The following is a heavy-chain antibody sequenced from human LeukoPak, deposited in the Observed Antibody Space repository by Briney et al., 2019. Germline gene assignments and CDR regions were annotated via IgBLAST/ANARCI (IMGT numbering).Heavy chain of an antibody. CDR2: INPNSGGT. CDR3: ARESPDLDYSCDY. Sequence: GASGKVSCKASGYTFTGYYMHWVRQAPGQGLEWMGWINPNSGGTNYAQKFQGRVTMTRDTSISTAYMELSRLRSDDTAVYYCARESPDLDYSCDYWGQGTLVTVSS. V-gene: IGHV1-2*02. D-gene: IGHD4-11*01. CDR1: GYTFTGYY. J-gene: IGHJ4*02.